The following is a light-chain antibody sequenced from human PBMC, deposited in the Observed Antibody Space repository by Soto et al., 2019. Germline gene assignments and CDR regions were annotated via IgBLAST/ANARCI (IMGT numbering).Light chain of an antibody. CDR3: QQSYSTRLMYT. CDR2: KAS. CDR1: QSISSW. Sequence: DIQMTQSPSTLSASVGDRVIIICRASQSISSWLAWYQQKPGKAPKLLIYKASSLESGVPSRFSGSGSGTEFTLTISSLQPDDFATYYCQQSYSTRLMYTFGQGTKVDIK. J-gene: IGKJ2*01. V-gene: IGKV1-5*03.